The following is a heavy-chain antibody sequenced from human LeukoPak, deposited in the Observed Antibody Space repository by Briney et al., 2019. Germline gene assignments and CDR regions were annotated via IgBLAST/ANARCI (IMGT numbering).Heavy chain of an antibody. CDR3: ARSVVMVGGTLWFDP. V-gene: IGHV3-7*01. Sequence: GGSLRLSCAASGFTFSSYWMNWVGQAPGKGVEGVGNINQDVRDIYYVVSLNARFTISRDNAKNSLYLQMNSLRAEDTAVYYCARSVVMVGGTLWFDPWGQGTLVTVSS. J-gene: IGHJ5*02. D-gene: IGHD2-15*01. CDR2: INQDVRDI. CDR1: GFTFSSYW.